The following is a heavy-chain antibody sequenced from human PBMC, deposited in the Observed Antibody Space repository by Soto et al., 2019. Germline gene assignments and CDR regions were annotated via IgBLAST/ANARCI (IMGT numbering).Heavy chain of an antibody. Sequence: ASVKVSCKASGYTFTSYDINWVRQATGQGLEWMGWMNPNSGNTGYAQKFQGRVTMTRNTSISTAYMELSSLRSEDTAVYYCARGARGMVRGVNDYYYMDVWGKGTTVTVSS. CDR1: GYTFTSYD. CDR3: ARGARGMVRGVNDYYYMDV. CDR2: MNPNSGNT. D-gene: IGHD3-10*01. J-gene: IGHJ6*03. V-gene: IGHV1-8*01.